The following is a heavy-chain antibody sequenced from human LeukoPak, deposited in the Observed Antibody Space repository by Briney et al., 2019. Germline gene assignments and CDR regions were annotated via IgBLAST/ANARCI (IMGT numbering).Heavy chain of an antibody. D-gene: IGHD4-17*01. CDR2: ISASGATT. Sequence: PGGSLRLSCAASGFTFTNYAMNWVRQAPGKGLEWVSAISASGATTYYADSAKGRFTISRDNSDNTLYLQMSSLRAEDTAVYYCAKCTTGNTHYPIDFWGQGTLVTVSS. V-gene: IGHV3-23*01. J-gene: IGHJ4*02. CDR3: AKCTTGNTHYPIDF. CDR1: GFTFTNYA.